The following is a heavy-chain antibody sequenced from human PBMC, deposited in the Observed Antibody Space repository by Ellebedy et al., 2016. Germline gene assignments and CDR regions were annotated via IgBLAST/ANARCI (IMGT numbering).Heavy chain of an antibody. D-gene: IGHD3-10*01. J-gene: IGHJ4*02. V-gene: IGHV3-23*03. CDR1: GFSFSSFA. CDR3: ANVGGSGTYYNGY. CDR2: IYAGGST. Sequence: GGSLRLSCAASGFSFSSFAMNWVRQAPGKGLEWVSVIYAGGSTFYADSVKGRFTISRDNSKNTLYLQMSSLKVEDTATYYCANVGGSGTYYNGYWGQGTLVTVSS.